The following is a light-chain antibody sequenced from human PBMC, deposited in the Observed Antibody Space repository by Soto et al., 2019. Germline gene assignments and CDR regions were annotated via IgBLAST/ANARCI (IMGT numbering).Light chain of an antibody. V-gene: IGKV3-15*01. CDR3: LQYNDWPPKQYT. CDR1: QSVSSD. J-gene: IGKJ2*01. Sequence: EIVMTQSPATLSVSPGERVTLSCRASQSVSSDLAWYQHKPGQAPRLLIYGASTRATTSPARFSGSGSGTECSLSISSVHSEDFAVYYCLQYNDWPPKQYTFGQGTKREIK. CDR2: GAS.